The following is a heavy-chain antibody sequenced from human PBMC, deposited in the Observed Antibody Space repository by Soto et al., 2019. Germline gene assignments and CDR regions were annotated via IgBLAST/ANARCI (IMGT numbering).Heavy chain of an antibody. V-gene: IGHV3-9*01. Sequence: EVQLVESGGGLVQPGRSLRLSCAASGFTFDDYAMHWVRQAPGKGLEWVSGISWNSGSIGYADSVKGRFTISRDNAKNSLYLQMNSLRAEDTALYYCAKGRRVGATGGYYYYGMDVWGQGTTVTVSS. D-gene: IGHD1-26*01. CDR1: GFTFDDYA. CDR3: AKGRRVGATGGYYYYGMDV. J-gene: IGHJ6*02. CDR2: ISWNSGSI.